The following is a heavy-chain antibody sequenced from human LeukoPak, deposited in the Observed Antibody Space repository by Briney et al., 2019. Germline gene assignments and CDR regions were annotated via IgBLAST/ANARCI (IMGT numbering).Heavy chain of an antibody. CDR2: ISSSGTTI. J-gene: IGHJ4*02. V-gene: IGHV3-48*03. D-gene: IGHD3/OR15-3a*01. CDR1: GINFSDSE. CDR3: ARGVPTGYYTSCYDY. Sequence: GGSLRLSCAASGINFSDSEMNWVRQAPGKGLEWVSYISSSGTTIYYADSVKGRITISRDNAKNSLYLQMNSLRAEDTAVYYCARGVPTGYYTSCYDYWGQGTLVTVSS.